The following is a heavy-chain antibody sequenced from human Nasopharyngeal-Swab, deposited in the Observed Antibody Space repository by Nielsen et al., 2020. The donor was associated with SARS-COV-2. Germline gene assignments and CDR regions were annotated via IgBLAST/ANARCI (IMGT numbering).Heavy chain of an antibody. CDR2: INPHSRGT. Sequence: ASVKVSCKASGYTLTGYYMHWVRQAPGQGLEWMGWINPHSRGTKYAQKFQGRVTMTSDTSINTAYMELRRLRSDDTAVYYCARGGWDLSEYFSHWGQGTLVTVSS. CDR1: GYTLTGYY. J-gene: IGHJ1*01. CDR3: ARGGWDLSEYFSH. D-gene: IGHD1-26*01. V-gene: IGHV1-2*02.